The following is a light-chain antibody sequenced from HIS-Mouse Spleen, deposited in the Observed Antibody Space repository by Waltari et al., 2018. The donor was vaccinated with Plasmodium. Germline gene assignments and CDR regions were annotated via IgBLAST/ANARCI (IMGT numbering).Light chain of an antibody. J-gene: IGKJ1*01. Sequence: DIQMTQSPSTLSASVGDRVTITCRASQSISSRLAWYQQKPGKAPKLLIYKASSLESGVPSRFSGSGSGTEFTLTISSLQPDDFETYYCQQYNSYSWTFGQGTKVEIK. CDR2: KAS. CDR1: QSISSR. V-gene: IGKV1-5*03. CDR3: QQYNSYSWT.